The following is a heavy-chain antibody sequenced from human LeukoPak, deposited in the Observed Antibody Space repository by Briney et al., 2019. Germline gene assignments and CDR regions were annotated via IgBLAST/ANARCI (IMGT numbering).Heavy chain of an antibody. CDR3: AKRAVGATTFVEYFQH. J-gene: IGHJ1*01. D-gene: IGHD1-26*01. CDR1: GFTLDEYA. Sequence: GRSLRLSCAASGFTLDEYAMHWVPQAPGKGLEWVSGISWNSGSIGYADSVKGRFTISRDNAKNSLYLQMNSLRAEDTAVYYCAKRAVGATTFVEYFQHWGQGTLVTVSS. CDR2: ISWNSGSI. V-gene: IGHV3-9*01.